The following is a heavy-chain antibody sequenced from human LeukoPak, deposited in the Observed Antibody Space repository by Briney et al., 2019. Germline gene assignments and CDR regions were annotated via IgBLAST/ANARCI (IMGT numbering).Heavy chain of an antibody. J-gene: IGHJ3*02. V-gene: IGHV3-30*02. Sequence: PGGSLRLSCAASGFTFSSSGMHWVRQAPGKGLEWVAFIRYDGSNKYYADSVKGRFTISRDNSKNTLYLQMNSLRAEDTAVYYCAKDAIPTHAFDIWGQGTMVTVSS. D-gene: IGHD2-21*01. CDR3: AKDAIPTHAFDI. CDR2: IRYDGSNK. CDR1: GFTFSSSG.